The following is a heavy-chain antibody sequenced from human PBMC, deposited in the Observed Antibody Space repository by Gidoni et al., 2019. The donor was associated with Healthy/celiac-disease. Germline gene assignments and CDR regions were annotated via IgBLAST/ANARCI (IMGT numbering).Heavy chain of an antibody. CDR1: GFTFSSYW. J-gene: IGHJ4*02. Sequence: EVQLVESGGGLVQPGGSLRLSCAASGFTFSSYWMSWVRQAPGKGLEWVANIKQDGSEKYYVDSVKGRFTISRDNAKNSLYLQMNSLRAEDTAVYYCARERNGGSYSLYYFDYWGQGTLVTVSS. CDR2: IKQDGSEK. V-gene: IGHV3-7*01. CDR3: ARERNGGSYSLYYFDY. D-gene: IGHD1-26*01.